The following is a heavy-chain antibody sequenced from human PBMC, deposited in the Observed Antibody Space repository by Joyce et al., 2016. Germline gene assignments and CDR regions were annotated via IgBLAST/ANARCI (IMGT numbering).Heavy chain of an antibody. CDR3: ARGGISYYYAMDV. D-gene: IGHD3-16*01. CDR1: GSTFSTSG. J-gene: IGHJ6*02. V-gene: IGHV3-21*01. Sequence: QLVESGGGVVKPGGSLRLSCEASGSTFSTSGMSWFRQAPGKGMEWVAAISDTSYDIFHAETVRGRFTVSRDNAKKTLYLQMNSLRAEDSAVFYCARGGISYYYAMDVWGQGTTVTVSS. CDR2: ISDTSYDI.